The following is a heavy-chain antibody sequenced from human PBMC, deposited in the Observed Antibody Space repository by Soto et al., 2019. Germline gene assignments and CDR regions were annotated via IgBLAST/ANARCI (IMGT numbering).Heavy chain of an antibody. V-gene: IGHV4-30-2*01. CDR2: IYHSGST. CDR3: ARGSHDRSGYDYKGLYWYFDL. J-gene: IGHJ2*01. CDR1: GGSISSGGYS. D-gene: IGHD5-12*01. Sequence: QLQLQESGSGLVKPSQTLSLTCAVSGGSISSGGYSWSWIRQPPGKGLEWIGYIYHSGSTYYNPSLKSRVTISVDRSKNQFSLKLSSVTAADTAVYYCARGSHDRSGYDYKGLYWYFDLWGRGTLVTVSS.